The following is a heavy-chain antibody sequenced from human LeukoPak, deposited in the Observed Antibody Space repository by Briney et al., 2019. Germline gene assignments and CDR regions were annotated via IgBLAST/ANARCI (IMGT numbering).Heavy chain of an antibody. CDR3: ARASTTFDD. CDR1: GGSITSYY. V-gene: IGHV4-59*01. J-gene: IGHJ4*02. Sequence: SETVSLTCSVSGGSITSYYWSWIRQPPGKGLEWIGHVSDGGRTNYSPSLRSRVSISVDTSKNQFSLKLNSVTAADTAVYFCARASTTFDDWGQGTLVTVSS. D-gene: IGHD1-14*01. CDR2: VSDGGRT.